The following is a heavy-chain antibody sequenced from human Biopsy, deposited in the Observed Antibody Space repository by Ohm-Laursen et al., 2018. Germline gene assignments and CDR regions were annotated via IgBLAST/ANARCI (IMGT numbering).Heavy chain of an antibody. CDR2: IYTSGVT. D-gene: IGHD1-14*01. J-gene: IGHJ5*02. CDR1: GCSLSSYS. CDR3: ARDRDRRGWFDP. Sequence: SETLSFTCTVSGCSLSSYSWSCIQQPAGKGLEWIGQIYTSGVTNYNPSLKSQVTMSVDTSKNKFSMRVSSVPAADTAVYYCARDRDRRGWFDPWGQGTLVTVSS. V-gene: IGHV4-4*07.